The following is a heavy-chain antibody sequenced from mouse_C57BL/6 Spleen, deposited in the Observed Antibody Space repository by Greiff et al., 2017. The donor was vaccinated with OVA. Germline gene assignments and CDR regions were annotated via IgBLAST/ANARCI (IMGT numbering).Heavy chain of an antibody. CDR3: ARAGRSFDY. CDR2: ISSGSSTI. J-gene: IGHJ2*01. D-gene: IGHD4-1*01. Sequence: VQLKESGGGLVKPGGSLKLSCAASGFTFSDYGMHWVRQAPEKGLEWVAYISSGSSTIYYADTVKGRFTISRDNAKNTLFLQMTSLRSEDTAMYYCARAGRSFDYWGQGTTLTVSS. V-gene: IGHV5-17*01. CDR1: GFTFSDYG.